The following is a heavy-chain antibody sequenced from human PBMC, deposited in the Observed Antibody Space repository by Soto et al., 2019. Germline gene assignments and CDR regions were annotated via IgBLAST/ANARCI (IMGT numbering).Heavy chain of an antibody. J-gene: IGHJ4*02. V-gene: IGHV3-15*07. CDR2: IRSKTDGGTP. Sequence: EVQLVESGGGLVKPGESLRLSCAASGFTFTNAWMNWVRQAPGKGLEWVGRIRSKTDGGTPDYAAPVKGRFTISRDDSKNTLYVQMNSMKTEDTAIYYCTTEKGYWGQGTLVTVSS. CDR3: TTEKGY. CDR1: GFTFTNAW.